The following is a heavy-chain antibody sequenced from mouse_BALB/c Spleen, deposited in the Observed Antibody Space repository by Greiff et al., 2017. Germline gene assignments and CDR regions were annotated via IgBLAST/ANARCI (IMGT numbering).Heavy chain of an antibody. CDR2: INSNGGST. V-gene: IGHV5-6-3*01. Sequence: EVNVVESGGGLVQPGGSLKLSCAASGFTFSSYGMSWVRQTPDKRLELVATINSNGGSTYYPDSVKGRFTISRDNAKNTLYLQMSSLKSEDTAMYYCARDRTWFAYWGQGTLVTVSA. J-gene: IGHJ3*01. CDR3: ARDRTWFAY. CDR1: GFTFSSYG.